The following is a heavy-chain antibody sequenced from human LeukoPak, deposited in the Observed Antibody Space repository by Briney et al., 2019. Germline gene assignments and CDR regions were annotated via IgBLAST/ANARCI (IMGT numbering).Heavy chain of an antibody. V-gene: IGHV3-49*03. CDR2: IRSKAYGGTT. D-gene: IGHD3-22*01. J-gene: IGHJ1*01. Sequence: GGSLRLSCTASGFTFGDYAMSWFRQAPGKGLEWVGFIRSKAYGGTTEYAASVKGRLTISRDDSKSIAYLQMNSLKTEDTAVYYCARAPTNYYDSSGYHKYFQHWGQGTLVTVSS. CDR1: GFTFGDYA. CDR3: ARAPTNYYDSSGYHKYFQH.